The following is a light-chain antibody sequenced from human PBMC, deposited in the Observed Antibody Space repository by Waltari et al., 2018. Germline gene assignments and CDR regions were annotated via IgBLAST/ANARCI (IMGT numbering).Light chain of an antibody. J-gene: IGKJ1*01. Sequence: DIQMTQSQSSVSASVGDRVTITCRASQEINGWLTWYQQKPGKAPKLLIYAASTLQTGVPSRFSGGGSGTDFTLTITGLQPEDFAIYFCQQGNSFPPTFGQGTKVDIK. CDR2: AAS. CDR1: QEINGW. V-gene: IGKV1-12*01. CDR3: QQGNSFPPT.